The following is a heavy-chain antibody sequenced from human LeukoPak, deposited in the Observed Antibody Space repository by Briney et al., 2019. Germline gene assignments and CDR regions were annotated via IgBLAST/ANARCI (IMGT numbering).Heavy chain of an antibody. V-gene: IGHV3-30*18. J-gene: IGHJ4*02. CDR3: AKARWSAALYYFDY. CDR1: GFTFRSYG. Sequence: PGRSLRLSCAASGFTFRSYGMHWVRQAPGKGLEWVAVISYDGSNKYYADSVKGRFTISRDNSEKTLYLQMNSLRAEDTAVYYCAKARWSAALYYFDYWGQGTLVTVSS. D-gene: IGHD6-13*01. CDR2: ISYDGSNK.